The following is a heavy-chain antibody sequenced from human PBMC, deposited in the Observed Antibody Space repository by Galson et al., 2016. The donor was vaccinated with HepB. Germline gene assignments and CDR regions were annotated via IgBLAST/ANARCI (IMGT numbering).Heavy chain of an antibody. CDR2: TYYRSKWDN. J-gene: IGHJ4*02. Sequence: CAISGDSVSSDSAAWNWSRQSPSRGLEWLGRTYYRSKWDNEYAVSVRSRMTINPDTSKNQFSLQLNSVTPEDTAVYYCARDRGGGAPKLVIFDYWGQGTLVTVSS. CDR3: ARDRGGGAPKLVIFDY. CDR1: GDSVSSDSAA. V-gene: IGHV6-1*01. D-gene: IGHD3-16*01.